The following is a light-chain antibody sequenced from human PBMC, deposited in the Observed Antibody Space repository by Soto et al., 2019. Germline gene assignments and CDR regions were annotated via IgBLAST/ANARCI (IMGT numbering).Light chain of an antibody. CDR2: DVT. CDR1: NSDIGAYNF. CDR3: SSYTVSSTYV. Sequence: QSALTQPASVSGSPGQSITISCTGTNSDIGAYNFVSWYRQHPGKAPQLIIYDVTNRPSGVSDRFSGSKSGNTASLTISGLRTEDEADYFCSSYTVSSTYVFGTWTKLTVL. V-gene: IGLV2-14*03. J-gene: IGLJ1*01.